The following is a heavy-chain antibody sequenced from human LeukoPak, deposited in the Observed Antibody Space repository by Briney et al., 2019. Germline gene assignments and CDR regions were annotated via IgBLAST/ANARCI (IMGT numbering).Heavy chain of an antibody. V-gene: IGHV3-23*01. CDR1: GFTFDDYA. CDR3: AKNGDRGAYCSGGTCYPYYYYYMDV. D-gene: IGHD2-15*01. CDR2: ISSTGGTT. Sequence: GGSLRLSCAASGFTFDDYAMHWVRQAPGKGLEWVSAISSTGGTTYYADSVRGHFTISRDNSKNTVYLQMNSLSAEDTAVYYCAKNGDRGAYCSGGTCYPYYYYYMDVWGKGTTVTISS. J-gene: IGHJ6*03.